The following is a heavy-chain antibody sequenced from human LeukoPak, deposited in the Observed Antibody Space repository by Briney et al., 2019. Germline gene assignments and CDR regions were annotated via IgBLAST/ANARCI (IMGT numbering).Heavy chain of an antibody. CDR2: ISGTGRTR. J-gene: IGHJ4*02. CDR1: GLTFSTYE. Sequence: PGGSLRLSCAASGLTFSTYEMNWVRQAPGKGLEWVSYISGTGRTRNYADSVKGRFTISRDNAKNSLYLQMNSLRAEDTAVYYCARWEYCSSTYCSFDYWGQGTLVTVSS. V-gene: IGHV3-48*03. D-gene: IGHD2-2*01. CDR3: ARWEYCSSTYCSFDY.